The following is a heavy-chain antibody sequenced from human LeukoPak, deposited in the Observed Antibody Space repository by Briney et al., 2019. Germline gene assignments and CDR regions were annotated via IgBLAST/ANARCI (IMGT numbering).Heavy chain of an antibody. CDR2: IIPIFGTA. V-gene: IGHV1-69*06. CDR3: AGQPARDGYPGWFDP. J-gene: IGHJ5*02. CDR1: GGTFSSYA. D-gene: IGHD5-24*01. Sequence: GASVKVSCKASGGTFSSYAISWVRQAPGQGLEWMGGIIPIFGTANYAQKFQGRVAITADKSTSTAYMELSSLRSEDTAVYYCAGQPARDGYPGWFDPWGQGTLVTVSS.